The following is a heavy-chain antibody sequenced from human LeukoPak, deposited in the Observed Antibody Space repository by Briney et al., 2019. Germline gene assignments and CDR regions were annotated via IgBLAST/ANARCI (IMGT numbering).Heavy chain of an antibody. CDR1: GGSISSGGYH. CDR3: ARESIAVKGYY. D-gene: IGHD6-19*01. Sequence: SETLSLTCTVSGGSISSGGYHWSWIRQPPGKGLEWIGYIYHSGSTYYNPSLKSRVTISVDRSKNQFSLKLSSVTAADTAVYYCARESIAVKGYYWGQGTLVTVSS. CDR2: IYHSGST. V-gene: IGHV4-30-2*01. J-gene: IGHJ4*02.